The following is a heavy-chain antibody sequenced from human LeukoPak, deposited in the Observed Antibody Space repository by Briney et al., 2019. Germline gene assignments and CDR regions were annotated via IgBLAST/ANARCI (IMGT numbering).Heavy chain of an antibody. V-gene: IGHV4-34*01. Sequence: SETLSLTCAVYGGSFSGYYWSWIRQPPGKGLEWIGEINHSGSTNYNPSLKSRVTISVDTSKNQFSLKLSSVTAADTAVYYCAKAGRSARLPLAWGQGTLVTVSS. CDR1: GGSFSGYY. D-gene: IGHD1-1*01. J-gene: IGHJ5*02. CDR3: AKAGRSARLPLA. CDR2: INHSGST.